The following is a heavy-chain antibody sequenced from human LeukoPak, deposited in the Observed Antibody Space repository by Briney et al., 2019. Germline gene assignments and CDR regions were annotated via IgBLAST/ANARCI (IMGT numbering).Heavy chain of an antibody. CDR1: GGSFSGYY. V-gene: IGHV4-34*01. CDR3: ARDVNGRGWGGYYFWFGA. CDR2: IKHSGST. J-gene: IGHJ5*02. D-gene: IGHD2/OR15-2a*01. Sequence: SETLSLTCAVYGGSFSGYYWSWIRHPPGKGLEWIGEIKHSGSTNYNPSLKSRVTLSVDTSKNQFSLKLSCVRAADTAVYYCARDVNGRGWGGYYFWFGARGTGVLVT.